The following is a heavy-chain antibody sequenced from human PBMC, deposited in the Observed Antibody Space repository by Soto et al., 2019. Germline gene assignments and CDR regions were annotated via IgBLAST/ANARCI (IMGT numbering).Heavy chain of an antibody. J-gene: IGHJ6*02. V-gene: IGHV4-39*01. CDR3: ATGFGEFSLFYGMDV. D-gene: IGHD3-10*01. Sequence: SEALSLTCTVSGASSISNTYYWAWIRQPPGKGLEWIGSIYYSGRTYYNPSLRSRVTVSVDTSKHQSSLKVNSVTAADTAVYYCATGFGEFSLFYGMDVWGQGTTVT. CDR1: GASSISNTYY. CDR2: IYYSGRT.